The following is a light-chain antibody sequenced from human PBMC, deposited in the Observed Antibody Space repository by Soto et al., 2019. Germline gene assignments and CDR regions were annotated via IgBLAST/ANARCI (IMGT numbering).Light chain of an antibody. CDR3: QQYNNWPLT. Sequence: EIVMTQSSATLSVSPGERANLSCRASQSVNNNLAWYQQKPGQAPRLLIYGASTRATGIPARFSGSGSGTELTLTLSSLQSEDFAVYYCQQYNNWPLTFGGGTKVEIK. J-gene: IGKJ4*01. CDR2: GAS. V-gene: IGKV3-15*01. CDR1: QSVNNN.